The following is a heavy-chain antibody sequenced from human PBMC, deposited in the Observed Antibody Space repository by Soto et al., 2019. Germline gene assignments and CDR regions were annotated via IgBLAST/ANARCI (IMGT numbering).Heavy chain of an antibody. J-gene: IGHJ2*01. Sequence: PGQGLEWVSSISGDGDNTYYADSVKGRFTISRDTSKNTLYLQMYRLRGEDTAVYYCSKFFFQAEDGIRDTVPVSAFLLNRSSDL. D-gene: IGHD2-15*01. CDR3: SKFFFQAEDGIRDTVPVSAFLLNRSSDL. CDR2: ISGDGDNT. V-gene: IGHV3-23*01.